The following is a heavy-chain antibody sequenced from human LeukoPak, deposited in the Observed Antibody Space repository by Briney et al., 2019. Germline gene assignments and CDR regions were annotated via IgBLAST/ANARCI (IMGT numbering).Heavy chain of an antibody. CDR3: ARGDDSNPTAYYYYGMDV. J-gene: IGHJ6*02. Sequence: SETLSLTCTVSGGSISSYYWSWIRQPAGKGLEWIGRIYTSGSTNYNPSLKSRVTMSVDTSKNQFSLKLSSATAADTAVYYCARGDDSNPTAYYYYGMDVWGQGTTVTVSS. CDR2: IYTSGST. D-gene: IGHD4-11*01. CDR1: GGSISSYY. V-gene: IGHV4-4*07.